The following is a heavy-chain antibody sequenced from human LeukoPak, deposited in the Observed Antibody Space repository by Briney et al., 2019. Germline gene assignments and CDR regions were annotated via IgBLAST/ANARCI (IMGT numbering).Heavy chain of an antibody. CDR1: GYSISSGYH. Sequence: SETLSLTCTVSGYSISSGYHWGWIRPPPGKGLEWIGSIYHSGSTYYNPSLKSRVTISVDTSKNQFSLKLRSVTAADTAVYYCARVVQSTDSSGFYLPEYFQHWGQGTLVTVSS. CDR2: IYHSGST. J-gene: IGHJ1*01. V-gene: IGHV4-38-2*02. D-gene: IGHD3-22*01. CDR3: ARVVQSTDSSGFYLPEYFQH.